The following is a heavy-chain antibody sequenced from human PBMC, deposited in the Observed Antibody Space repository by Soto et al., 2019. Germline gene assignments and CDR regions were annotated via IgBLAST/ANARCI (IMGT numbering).Heavy chain of an antibody. CDR2: IYYSGST. CDR1: GGSISSSSYY. D-gene: IGHD3-3*01. J-gene: IGHJ6*03. Sequence: SETLSLTCTVSGGSISSSSYYWGWIRQPPGKGLEWIGSIYYSGSTYYNPSLKSRVTISVDTSKNQFSLKLSSVTAADTAVYYCARQVNDCWSGYGLYYYYMDVWGKGTTVTVAS. V-gene: IGHV4-39*01. CDR3: ARQVNDCWSGYGLYYYYMDV.